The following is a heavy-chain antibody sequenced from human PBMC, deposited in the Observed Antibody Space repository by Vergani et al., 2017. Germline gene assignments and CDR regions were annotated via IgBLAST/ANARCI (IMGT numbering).Heavy chain of an antibody. D-gene: IGHD3-22*01. V-gene: IGHV1-69*09. CDR2: VIPHLEIT. CDR1: GYTFTNHA. Sequence: QVQLVQSGSELKKPGASVKVSCKASGYTFTNHAMNWVRQAPGQGLEWVGRVIPHLEITTLAQHLQGRVIITADKSTDTAYMELISLRPEYTAVYYCARGGNYYDGAVFGPGGSFDWGPGTLVTVSS. CDR3: ARGGNYYDGAVFGPGGSFD. J-gene: IGHJ4*02.